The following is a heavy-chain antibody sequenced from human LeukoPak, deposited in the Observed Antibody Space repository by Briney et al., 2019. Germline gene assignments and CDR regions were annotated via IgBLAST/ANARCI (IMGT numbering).Heavy chain of an antibody. Sequence: GGSLRLSCAASGFTFSSYWMHWVRQAPGKGLVWVSSISSSSSYIYYADSVKGRFTISRDNAKNSLYLQMNSLRAEDTAVYYCARAHPRYYYDFWGQGTLVTVSS. CDR1: GFTFSSYW. V-gene: IGHV3-21*01. D-gene: IGHD1-14*01. CDR2: ISSSSSYI. CDR3: ARAHPRYYYDF. J-gene: IGHJ4*02.